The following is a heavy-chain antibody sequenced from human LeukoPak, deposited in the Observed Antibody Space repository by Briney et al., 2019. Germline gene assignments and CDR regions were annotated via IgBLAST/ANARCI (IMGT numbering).Heavy chain of an antibody. Sequence: GGSLRLSCAASGFTFSSYAMHWVRQAPGKGLEWVAVISYDGSNKYYADSVKGRFTISRDNSKNTLYLQMNSLRAEDTAVYYCVVVVPAAIPLGTFDYWGQGTLVTVSS. CDR3: VVVVPAAIPLGTFDY. V-gene: IGHV3-30-3*01. CDR1: GFTFSSYA. CDR2: ISYDGSNK. D-gene: IGHD2-2*02. J-gene: IGHJ4*02.